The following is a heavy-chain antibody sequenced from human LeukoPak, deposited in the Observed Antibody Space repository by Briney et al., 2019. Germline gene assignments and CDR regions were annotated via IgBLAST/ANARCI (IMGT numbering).Heavy chain of an antibody. CDR2: IIPILGIA. CDR1: GGTFSSYA. CDR3: ARGYSGVSYGSGSYYLNWFDP. D-gene: IGHD3-10*01. J-gene: IGHJ5*02. Sequence: SVKVSCKASGGTFSSYAISWVRQAPGQGLEWMVRIIPILGIANYAQKFQGRVTITADKSTSTAYMELSSLRSEDTAVYYCARGYSGVSYGSGSYYLNWFDPWGQGTLVTVSS. V-gene: IGHV1-69*04.